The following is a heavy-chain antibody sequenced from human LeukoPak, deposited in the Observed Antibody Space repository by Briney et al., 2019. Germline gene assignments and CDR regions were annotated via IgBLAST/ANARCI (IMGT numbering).Heavy chain of an antibody. CDR3: ARDLDIVVVPAAQGGAFDI. CDR2: INPSGGST. J-gene: IGHJ3*02. D-gene: IGHD2-2*01. V-gene: IGHV1-46*01. Sequence: ASVKVSCKASGYTFTSYYMHWVRQAPGQGLEWMGIINPSGGSTSYAQKFQGRVTMTRDTSTSTVYMELSSLRSEDTAVYYCARDLDIVVVPAAQGGAFDIWGQGTMVTVSS. CDR1: GYTFTSYY.